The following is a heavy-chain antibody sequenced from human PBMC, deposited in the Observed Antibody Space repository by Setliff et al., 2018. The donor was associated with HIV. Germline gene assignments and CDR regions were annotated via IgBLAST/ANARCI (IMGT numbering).Heavy chain of an antibody. Sequence: PGGSLRLSCAASGFTFSTFWMGWVRQAPGKGLEWISYSSDTGSTTYYGDSVKGRFTISRDNPKNSVYLQMSGLRVEDTAVYYCARDPHYYDSSGYYSMFDIWGQGTVVTVSS. J-gene: IGHJ3*02. CDR3: ARDPHYYDSSGYYSMFDI. CDR2: SSDTGSTT. D-gene: IGHD3-22*01. CDR1: GFTFSTFW. V-gene: IGHV3-48*04.